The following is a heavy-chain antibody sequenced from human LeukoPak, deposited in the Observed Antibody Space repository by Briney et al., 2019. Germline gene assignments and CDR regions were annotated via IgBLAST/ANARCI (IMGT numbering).Heavy chain of an antibody. CDR3: ARAAGSGVSSGYYYPHFDY. CDR2: INHSGST. J-gene: IGHJ4*02. CDR1: GGSFSGYY. D-gene: IGHD3-22*01. Sequence: SETLSLTCAVYGGSFSGYYWSWIRQPPGKGLEWIGEINHSGSTNYNPSLKSRVTISVDTSKNQFSLKLSSVTAADTAVYYCARAAGSGVSSGYYYPHFDYWGQGTLVTVSS. V-gene: IGHV4-34*01.